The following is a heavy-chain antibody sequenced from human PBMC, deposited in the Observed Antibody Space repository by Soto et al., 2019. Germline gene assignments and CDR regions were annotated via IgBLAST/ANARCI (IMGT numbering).Heavy chain of an antibody. CDR2: ISSSSGYI. CDR1: GFTFSSYS. CDR3: ARAAYYYDSSGYYPSDY. D-gene: IGHD3-22*01. V-gene: IGHV3-21*01. Sequence: PGGSLRLSCAASGFTFSSYSMNWVRQAPGKGLEWVSSISSSSGYIYYADSVKGRFTISRDNAKNSLYLQMNSLRAEDTAVYYCARAAYYYDSSGYYPSDYWGQGTLVTVSS. J-gene: IGHJ4*02.